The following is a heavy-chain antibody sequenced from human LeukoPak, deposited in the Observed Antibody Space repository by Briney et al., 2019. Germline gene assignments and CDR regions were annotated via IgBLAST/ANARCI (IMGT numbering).Heavy chain of an antibody. CDR3: ARGGRSDTAMEYNWFDP. CDR1: GGSISSGSYY. V-gene: IGHV4-39*07. D-gene: IGHD5-18*01. J-gene: IGHJ5*02. CDR2: INHSGST. Sequence: SETLSLTCTVSGGSISSGSYYWTWIRQPPGKGLEWIGEINHSGSTNYNPSLKSRVTISVDTSKNQFSLKLSSVTAADTAVYYCARGGRSDTAMEYNWFDPWGQGTLVTVSS.